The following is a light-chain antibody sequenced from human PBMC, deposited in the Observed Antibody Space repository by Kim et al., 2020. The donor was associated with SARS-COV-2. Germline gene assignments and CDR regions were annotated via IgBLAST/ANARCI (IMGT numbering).Light chain of an antibody. Sequence: VSPGEGATLSCRASQSVSTNLAWDQQKPGQAPRLLIYGASTRATGIPARFSGSGSGTEFTLTISSLQSEDFAVYYCQQYNNWPLYTFGQGTKLEI. CDR1: QSVSTN. J-gene: IGKJ2*01. CDR3: QQYNNWPLYT. CDR2: GAS. V-gene: IGKV3-15*01.